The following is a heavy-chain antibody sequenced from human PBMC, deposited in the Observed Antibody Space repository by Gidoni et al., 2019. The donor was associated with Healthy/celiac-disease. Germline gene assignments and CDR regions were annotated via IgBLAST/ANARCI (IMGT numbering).Heavy chain of an antibody. J-gene: IGHJ6*03. Sequence: QVQLVQSGAEVKKPGSSVKVSCKASVGTFSSYAISWVRQAPGQGLEWMGGIIPIFGTANYAQKFQGRVTITADESTSTAYMELSSLRSEDTAVYYCARDSVWSGYYDIYYYYYMDVWGKGTTVTVSS. D-gene: IGHD3-3*01. CDR3: ARDSVWSGYYDIYYYYYMDV. CDR2: IIPIFGTA. CDR1: VGTFSSYA. V-gene: IGHV1-69*01.